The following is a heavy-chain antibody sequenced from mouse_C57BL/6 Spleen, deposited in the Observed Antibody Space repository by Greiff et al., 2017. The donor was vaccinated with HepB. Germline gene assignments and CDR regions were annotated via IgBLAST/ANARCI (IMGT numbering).Heavy chain of an antibody. D-gene: IGHD1-1*01. Sequence: EVKLVESEGGLVQPGRSMKLSCTASGFTFSDYYMAWVRQVPEKGLEWVANINYDGSSTYYLDSLKSRFIISRDNAKNILYLQMSSLKSEDTATYYCARDSHYYGSSFDYWGQGTTLTVSS. CDR2: INYDGSST. V-gene: IGHV5-16*01. CDR1: GFTFSDYY. J-gene: IGHJ2*01. CDR3: ARDSHYYGSSFDY.